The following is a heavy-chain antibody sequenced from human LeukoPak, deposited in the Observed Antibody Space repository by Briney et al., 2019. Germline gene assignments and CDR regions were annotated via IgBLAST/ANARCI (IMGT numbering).Heavy chain of an antibody. V-gene: IGHV3-53*01. CDR3: ARTPGIAVAGPQMYYFDY. CDR1: GFTVSNSY. J-gene: IGHJ4*02. Sequence: PGGSLRLSCEASGFTVSNSYMSWVRQAPGKGLERVSVIYSGGSTNYADSVKGRFTISRDNSKNTLYLQMNSLRAEDTAVYYCARTPGIAVAGPQMYYFDYWGQGTLVTVSS. CDR2: IYSGGST. D-gene: IGHD6-19*01.